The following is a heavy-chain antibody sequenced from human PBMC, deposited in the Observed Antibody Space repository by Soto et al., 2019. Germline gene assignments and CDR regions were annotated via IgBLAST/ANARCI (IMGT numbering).Heavy chain of an antibody. V-gene: IGHV1-69*13. D-gene: IGHD2-15*01. Sequence: GASVKVSCKASGDTFSSYAISWVRQAPGQGLEWMGGIIPIFGTANYAQKFQGRVTITADESTSTAYMELSSLRSEDTAVYYCARDLRTVVPRHYYYYGMDVWGQGTTVTVSS. J-gene: IGHJ6*02. CDR1: GDTFSSYA. CDR3: ARDLRTVVPRHYYYYGMDV. CDR2: IIPIFGTA.